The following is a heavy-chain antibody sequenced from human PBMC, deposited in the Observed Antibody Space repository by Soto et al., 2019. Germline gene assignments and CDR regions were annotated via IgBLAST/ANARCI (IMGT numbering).Heavy chain of an antibody. CDR3: AKEGYIVGATRAFDI. Sequence: QVQLVESGGGVVQPGRSLRLSCAASGFTFSSYGMHWVRQAPGKGLEWVAVISYDGSNKYYADSVKGRFTISRDNSKNTLYLQMHSLRAEDTAVYYCAKEGYIVGATRAFDIWGPGTMVTVSS. D-gene: IGHD1-26*01. J-gene: IGHJ3*02. V-gene: IGHV3-30*18. CDR1: GFTFSSYG. CDR2: ISYDGSNK.